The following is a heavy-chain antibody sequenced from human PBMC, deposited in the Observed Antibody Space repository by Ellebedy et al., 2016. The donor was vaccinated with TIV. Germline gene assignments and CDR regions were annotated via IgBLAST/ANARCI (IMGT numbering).Heavy chain of an antibody. CDR1: GFTFSNYA. V-gene: IGHV3-23*01. Sequence: GESLKISXVASGFTFSNYAMSWVRQAPGKGLEWVSTMSGGRGTIKSADSVRGRFTVSRDNSKNTLYLQMNSLRAEDTAVYYCAKLEPSSLGGLDVWGQGATVTVSS. J-gene: IGHJ6*02. CDR2: MSGGRGTI. D-gene: IGHD6-6*01. CDR3: AKLEPSSLGGLDV.